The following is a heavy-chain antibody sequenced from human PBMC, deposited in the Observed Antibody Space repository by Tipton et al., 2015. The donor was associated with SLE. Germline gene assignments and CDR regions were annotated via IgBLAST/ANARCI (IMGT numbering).Heavy chain of an antibody. Sequence: TLSLTCNVSGGSISRYYWSWIRQPPGKGLEWIGYIYYSGSTNYNPPLKSRVTISVDTSKNQFSLKLSSVTAADTAVYYCARATNWLLFYWGQGTLVTVSS. CDR1: GGSISRYY. J-gene: IGHJ4*02. D-gene: IGHD3-9*01. V-gene: IGHV4-59*01. CDR2: IYYSGST. CDR3: ARATNWLLFY.